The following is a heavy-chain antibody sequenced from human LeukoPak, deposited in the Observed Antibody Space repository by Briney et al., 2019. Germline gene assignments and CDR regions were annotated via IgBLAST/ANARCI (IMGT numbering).Heavy chain of an antibody. Sequence: QSGGSLRLSCAASGFTFDDYAMHWVRQAPGKGLEWVSGISWNSDNIDYADSVKGRFTISRDNSKNTLYLQMNSLRAEDTAVYYCAKDSAYYYDSSGYYHNDYWGQGTLVTVSS. CDR3: AKDSAYYYDSSGYYHNDY. CDR1: GFTFDDYA. D-gene: IGHD3-22*01. J-gene: IGHJ4*02. V-gene: IGHV3-9*01. CDR2: ISWNSDNI.